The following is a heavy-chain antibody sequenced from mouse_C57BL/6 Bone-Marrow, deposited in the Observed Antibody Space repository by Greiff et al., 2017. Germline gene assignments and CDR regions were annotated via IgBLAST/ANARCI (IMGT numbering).Heavy chain of an antibody. CDR3: ARWTGWYFDV. CDR2: INPSTGGT. Sequence: VQLQQSGPELVKPGASVKISCKASGYSFTGYYMNWVKQSPDKSLEWIGEINPSTGGTTYNQKFKAKATLTVDKSSSTAYMQLKSLTSEYSAVYYCARWTGWYFDVWGTGTTVTVSS. V-gene: IGHV1-42*01. J-gene: IGHJ1*03. CDR1: GYSFTGYY.